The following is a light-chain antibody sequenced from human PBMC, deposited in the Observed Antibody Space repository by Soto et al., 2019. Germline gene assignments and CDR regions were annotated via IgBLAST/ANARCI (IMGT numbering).Light chain of an antibody. V-gene: IGKV2-28*01. CDR1: HSLLHSNGYNN. CDR2: LGS. CDR3: MQALQTPT. Sequence: DIVMTQSPLSLPVTPGEPASISCRSSHSLLHSNGYNNLDWYLQKPGQSPQLLNYLGSNRASGVSERFSGSGSGTDFTLKIRRVEAEDVGVYYCMQALQTPTFGQGTRLEMK. J-gene: IGKJ5*01.